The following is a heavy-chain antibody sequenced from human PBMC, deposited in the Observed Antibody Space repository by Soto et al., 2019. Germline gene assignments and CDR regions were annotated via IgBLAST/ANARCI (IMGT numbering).Heavy chain of an antibody. CDR2: ISSSGATT. CDR3: AHPPGYGVLEDVDF. CDR1: PFIFSTYS. D-gene: IGHD3-3*01. Sequence: LXLSWPTSPFIFSTYSMNWVRQAPGAGLEWVSAISSSGATTFFADSVRGRFTISTDNSVNTLFLQMSSLRTEDTAVYYCAHPPGYGVLEDVDFWGQGTMGTVSS. V-gene: IGHV3-23*01. J-gene: IGHJ3*01.